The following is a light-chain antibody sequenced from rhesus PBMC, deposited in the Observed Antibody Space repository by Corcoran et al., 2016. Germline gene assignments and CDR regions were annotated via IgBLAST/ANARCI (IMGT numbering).Light chain of an antibody. Sequence: DIQMTQSPSSLSASVGDRVTITCQASQAISNWLAWYQQKPGKAPKLLIYGTSSLQIGVPSRFSGSGSGTEFTLTISSLQPEDFATYYCQQHNTNPYAFGQGTKVEI. CDR2: GTS. CDR3: QQHNTNPYA. CDR1: QAISNW. J-gene: IGKJ2*01. V-gene: IGKV1-33*02.